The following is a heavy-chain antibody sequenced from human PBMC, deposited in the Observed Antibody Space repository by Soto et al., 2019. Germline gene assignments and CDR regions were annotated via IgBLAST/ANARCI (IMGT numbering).Heavy chain of an antibody. CDR1: GGTFNNYV. V-gene: IGHV1-69*06. Sequence: QVQLVQSGAEVKKPGSSVKVSCKASGGTFNNYVVNWVRQAPGQGLEWMGGILPIFATANYAQKFQGRVTITANKSTSTAYMELTSLRSEDTAVYYCEGRCDSTTCLGHFDYWGQGTLVTVAS. CDR3: EGRCDSTTCLGHFDY. D-gene: IGHD2-2*01. CDR2: ILPIFATA. J-gene: IGHJ4*02.